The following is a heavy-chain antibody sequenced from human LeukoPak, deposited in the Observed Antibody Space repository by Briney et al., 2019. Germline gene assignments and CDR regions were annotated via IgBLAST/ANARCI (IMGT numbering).Heavy chain of an antibody. J-gene: IGHJ5*02. V-gene: IGHV1-2*02. Sequence: ASVKVSCKASGYTFTGHYMHWVRQAPGQGLEWMGWINPNSGGTNYAQKFQGRVTVTRDTSISTAYMELSRLRSDDTAVYYCASGSSCCGWFDPWGQGTLVTVSS. D-gene: IGHD2-2*01. CDR1: GYTFTGHY. CDR3: ASGSSCCGWFDP. CDR2: INPNSGGT.